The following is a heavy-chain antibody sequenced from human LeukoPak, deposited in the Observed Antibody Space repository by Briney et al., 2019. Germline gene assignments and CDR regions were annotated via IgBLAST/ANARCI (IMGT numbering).Heavy chain of an antibody. Sequence: ASVKVSFKASGYTFTSYYMHWVRQAPGQGLEWMGIINPSGGSTSYAQKFQGRVTMTRGTSTSTVYMELSSLRSEDTAVYYCASTRYDSSGYYSFDYWGQGTLVTVSS. CDR1: GYTFTSYY. D-gene: IGHD3-22*01. CDR3: ASTRYDSSGYYSFDY. V-gene: IGHV1-46*01. J-gene: IGHJ4*02. CDR2: INPSGGST.